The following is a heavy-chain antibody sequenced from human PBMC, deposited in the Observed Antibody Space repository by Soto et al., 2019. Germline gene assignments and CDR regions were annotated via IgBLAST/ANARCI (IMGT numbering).Heavy chain of an antibody. D-gene: IGHD2-2*01. CDR3: AKSRVPAAMPHDYYYYGMDV. V-gene: IGHV3-30*18. Sequence: QVQLVESGGGVVQPGRSLRLSCAASGFTFSSYGMHWVRQAPGKGLEWVAVISYDGSNKYYADSVKGRFTISRDNSKNTLYLQMNSLRAEDTAVYYCAKSRVPAAMPHDYYYYGMDVWGQGTTVTVSS. J-gene: IGHJ6*02. CDR1: GFTFSSYG. CDR2: ISYDGSNK.